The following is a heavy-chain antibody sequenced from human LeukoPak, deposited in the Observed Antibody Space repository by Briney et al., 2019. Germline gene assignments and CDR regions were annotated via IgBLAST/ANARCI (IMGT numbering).Heavy chain of an antibody. CDR3: ASLYSSTWQRVDY. V-gene: IGHV4-59*11. Sequence: SETLSRTCTVSGGSISSHYWSWIRQSPGQGLEWIGYIYYSGRTNYNPSLKSRVTISVDPSKKLFSLRLSSVTAADTAVYYCASLYSSTWQRVDYWGHGTLVTVSS. J-gene: IGHJ4*01. CDR1: GGSISSHY. D-gene: IGHD6-13*01. CDR2: IYYSGRT.